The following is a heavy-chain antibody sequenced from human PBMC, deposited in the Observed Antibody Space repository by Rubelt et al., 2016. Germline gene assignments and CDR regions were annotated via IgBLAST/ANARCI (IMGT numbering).Heavy chain of an antibody. Sequence: QVQLVESGGGVVQPGRSLRLSCAASGFTFSSYAMHWVRQAPGKGLEWVAVISYDGSNKWYADSVKCRFTIARDNSKNTLYLQMSSLRAEDTAVYYCARARGATLATADAFDIWGQGTMVTVSS. D-gene: IGHD6-25*01. CDR3: ARARGATLATADAFDI. J-gene: IGHJ3*02. V-gene: IGHV3-30*04. CDR2: ISYDGSNK. CDR1: GFTFSSYA.